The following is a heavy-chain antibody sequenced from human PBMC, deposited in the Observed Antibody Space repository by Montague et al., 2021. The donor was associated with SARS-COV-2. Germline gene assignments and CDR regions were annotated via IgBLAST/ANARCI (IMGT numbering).Heavy chain of an antibody. CDR1: GFTFSSYA. V-gene: IGHV3-30*04. CDR3: ASSLVWFEIDY. D-gene: IGHD3-10*01. CDR2: ISYDGSNK. Sequence: SLRLSCAASGFTFSSYAMHWVRQAPGKGLEWVAVISYDGSNKYYADSVKGRFTISRDNSKNTLYPQMNSLRAEDTAVYYCASSLVWFEIDYWGQGILVTVSS. J-gene: IGHJ4*02.